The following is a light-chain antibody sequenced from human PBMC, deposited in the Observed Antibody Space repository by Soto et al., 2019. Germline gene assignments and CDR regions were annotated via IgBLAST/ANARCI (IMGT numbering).Light chain of an antibody. J-gene: IGLJ3*02. CDR1: SSNIGSNT. CDR3: AAWDDSLIAWV. V-gene: IGLV1-44*01. CDR2: RNN. Sequence: QSVLTQPPSASGTPGQRVTISCFGSSSNIGSNTVNWYQQLPGTAPKLLIYRNNQRPSGVPDRFYGSKSGTSASLAISGLQSEDEADFYCAAWDDSLIAWVFGGGTKVTVL.